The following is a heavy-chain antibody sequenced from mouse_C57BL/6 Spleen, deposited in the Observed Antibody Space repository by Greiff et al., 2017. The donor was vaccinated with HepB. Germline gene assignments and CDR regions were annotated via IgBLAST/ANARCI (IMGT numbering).Heavy chain of an antibody. CDR3: ARRDSAGYGAMDY. D-gene: IGHD3-2*02. V-gene: IGHV1-81*01. J-gene: IGHJ4*01. CDR2: IYPRSGNT. Sequence: QVHVKQSGAELARPGASVKLSCKASGYTFTSYGISWVKQRTGQGLEWIGEIYPRSGNTYYNEKFKGKATLTADKSSSTAYMELRSLTSEDSAVYFCARRDSAGYGAMDYWGQGTSVTVSS. CDR1: GYTFTSYG.